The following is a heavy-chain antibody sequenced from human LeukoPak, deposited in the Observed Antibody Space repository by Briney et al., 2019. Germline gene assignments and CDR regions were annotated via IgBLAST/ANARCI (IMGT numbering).Heavy chain of an antibody. Sequence: PSETLSLTCTVSGGSISSSSYYWGWIRQPPGQGLVWIGSIYYSGSTYYNPSLKSRVTISVDTSKNQFSLKLSSVTAADTAVYYCATFPGYSSGNDYWGQGTLVTVSS. CDR3: ATFPGYSSGNDY. CDR1: GGSISSSSYY. J-gene: IGHJ4*02. D-gene: IGHD6-25*01. CDR2: IYYSGST. V-gene: IGHV4-39*01.